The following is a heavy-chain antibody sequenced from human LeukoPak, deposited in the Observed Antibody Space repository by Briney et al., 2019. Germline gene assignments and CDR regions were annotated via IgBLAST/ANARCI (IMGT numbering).Heavy chain of an antibody. Sequence: GRSLRLSCAASGFTFDDYAMHCVRQAPGKGLECGSGISWNSGSIGYADSVKGRFTISRDNAKNSLYLQMNSLRAEDMALYYCAKSRDYYYGSGNFDYWGQGTLVTVPS. CDR1: GFTFDDYA. D-gene: IGHD3-10*01. V-gene: IGHV3-9*03. CDR3: AKSRDYYYGSGNFDY. J-gene: IGHJ4*02. CDR2: ISWNSGSI.